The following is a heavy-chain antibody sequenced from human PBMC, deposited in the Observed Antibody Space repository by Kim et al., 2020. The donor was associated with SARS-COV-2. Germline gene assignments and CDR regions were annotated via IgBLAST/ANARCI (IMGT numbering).Heavy chain of an antibody. Sequence: PPRRVRVTISVDTSKNQFSLKLGSVTAADTAVYYCARHVSSGWYPAHFDYWGQGTLVTVSS. D-gene: IGHD6-19*01. CDR3: ARHVSSGWYPAHFDY. J-gene: IGHJ4*02. V-gene: IGHV4-59*08.